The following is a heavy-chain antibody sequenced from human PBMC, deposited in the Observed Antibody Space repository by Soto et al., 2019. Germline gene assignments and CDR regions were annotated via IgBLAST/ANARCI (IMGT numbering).Heavy chain of an antibody. CDR1: GFSFCSYA. CDR2: ISGGGGST. Sequence: GALRLSCAASGFSFCSYALSWVRQAPGKGLEWVSVISGGGGSTYHADSVKGRFTISRDNSRNTVYLQMNSLRAEDTAVYYCAKEDSSSWLHNDYWGQGTLVTVSS. D-gene: IGHD6-13*01. CDR3: AKEDSSSWLHNDY. J-gene: IGHJ4*02. V-gene: IGHV3-23*01.